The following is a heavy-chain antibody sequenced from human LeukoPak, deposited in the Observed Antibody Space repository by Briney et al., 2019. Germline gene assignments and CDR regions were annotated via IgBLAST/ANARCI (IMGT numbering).Heavy chain of an antibody. J-gene: IGHJ6*02. CDR1: GLTFSSHW. CDR2: ITNDGSST. CDR3: GRGNYYGVDI. V-gene: IGHV3-74*01. Sequence: GGSLRLSCAASGLTFSSHWMHWVRQAPGKGLVWVSRITNDGSSTTYADSVKGRFTISRDNSKNTLYLQMNSLRAEDTAVYYCGRGNYYGVDIWGQGTTVTVSS.